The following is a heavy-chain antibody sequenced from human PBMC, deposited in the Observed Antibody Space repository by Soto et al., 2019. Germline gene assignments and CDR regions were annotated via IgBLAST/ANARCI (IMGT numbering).Heavy chain of an antibody. V-gene: IGHV1-18*01. J-gene: IGHJ6*03. CDR2: ISAYNGDT. D-gene: IGHD2-2*01. Sequence: GASVKVSCKASGYTFTNFDISWVRQAPGQGLEWMGWISAYNGDTRFSHKLQGRVTLTTDTSTSTAYMELRTLRSDDTAVYYCARGSTREWYYYYMDVWGKGTTVTVSS. CDR1: GYTFTNFD. CDR3: ARGSTREWYYYYMDV.